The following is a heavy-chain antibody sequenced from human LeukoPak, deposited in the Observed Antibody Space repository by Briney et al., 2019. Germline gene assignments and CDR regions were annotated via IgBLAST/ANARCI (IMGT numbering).Heavy chain of an antibody. V-gene: IGHV4-59*01. CDR1: GGSISRYY. J-gene: IGHJ4*02. CDR2: IYYSGST. CDR3: ARATDYDILTGSYFDY. Sequence: PSETLSLTCTVSGGSISRYYWSWIRQPPGKGLEWIGYIYYSGSTNYNPSLKSRVTISVDTSKNQFSLKLSSVTAADTAVYYCARATDYDILTGSYFDYWGQGTLVTVSS. D-gene: IGHD3-9*01.